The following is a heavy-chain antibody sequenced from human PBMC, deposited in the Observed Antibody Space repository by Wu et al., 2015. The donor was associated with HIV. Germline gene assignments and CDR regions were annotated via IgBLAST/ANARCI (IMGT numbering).Heavy chain of an antibody. J-gene: IGHJ3*01. CDR1: GGSFKTYA. Sequence: QVQLIQSGAEMKKPGSSVMVSCKASGGSFKTYAIAWVRQAPGQGLEYMGWINLKSGDTNFPQTFQGRVTMTRGASISTSYMELYSLRFDDTALYYCAPHPAGKYAFDLWGQGTMVTVSS. V-gene: IGHV1-2*02. CDR3: APHPAGKYAFDL. CDR2: INLKSGDT.